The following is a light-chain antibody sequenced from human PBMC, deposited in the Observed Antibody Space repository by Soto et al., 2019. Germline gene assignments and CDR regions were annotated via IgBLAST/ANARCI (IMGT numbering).Light chain of an antibody. V-gene: IGKV3-15*01. CDR2: SAS. J-gene: IGKJ1*01. CDR3: QPYYNWPRT. Sequence: EIVMTQSPATLSLSPGERATLSCRASESVSSNLAWYQQKPGQAPSLLIFSASTRATGVPARFSGSGSGTEFTLTISSLQSEDFAVYYCQPYYNWPRTFGQGTRVEIK. CDR1: ESVSSN.